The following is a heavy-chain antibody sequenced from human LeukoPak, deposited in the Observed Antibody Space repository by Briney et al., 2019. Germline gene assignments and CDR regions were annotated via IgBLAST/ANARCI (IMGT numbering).Heavy chain of an antibody. CDR1: GFTFSANP. CDR3: AKGAATKPFDC. Sequence: GGSLRLSCAASGFTFSANPMSWGRQAPGKGLEWVSSISGNGDYTYYADSVKGRLTISRDNSKNTLYVQVNSLRAEDTAVYYCAKGAATKPFDCWGQGTLVTVSS. J-gene: IGHJ4*02. CDR2: ISGNGDYT. D-gene: IGHD1-7*01. V-gene: IGHV3-23*01.